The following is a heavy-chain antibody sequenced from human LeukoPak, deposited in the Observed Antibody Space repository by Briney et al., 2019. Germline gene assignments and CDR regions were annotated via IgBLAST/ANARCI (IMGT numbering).Heavy chain of an antibody. V-gene: IGHV4-34*01. J-gene: IGHJ5*02. CDR2: INHSGST. CDR1: GGSFSGYY. CDR3: ARGHAIFGVATSCWFDP. Sequence: SETLSLTCAVYGGSFSGYYWSWIRQPPGKGREWIGEINHSGSTNYNPSLKSRVTISVDTSKNQFSLKLSSVTAADTAVYYCARGHAIFGVATSCWFDPWGQGTLVTVSS. D-gene: IGHD3-3*01.